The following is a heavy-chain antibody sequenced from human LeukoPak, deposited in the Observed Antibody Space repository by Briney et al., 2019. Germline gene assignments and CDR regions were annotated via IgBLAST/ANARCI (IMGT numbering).Heavy chain of an antibody. V-gene: IGHV4-39*07. CDR3: ARGTPPGGYVWGSYRPYFDY. Sequence: SETLSLTCTVSGGSIRSSYYYWGWIRQPPGKGLEWIGEINHSGNTNYNPSLKSRVTISVDTSKNQFSLKLSSVTAADTAVYYCARGTPPGGYVWGSYRPYFDYWGQGTLVTVSS. CDR1: GGSIRSSYYY. D-gene: IGHD3-16*02. CDR2: INHSGNT. J-gene: IGHJ4*02.